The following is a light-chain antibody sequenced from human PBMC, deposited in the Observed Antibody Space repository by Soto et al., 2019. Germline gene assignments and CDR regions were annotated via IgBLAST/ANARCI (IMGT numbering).Light chain of an antibody. J-gene: IGKJ1*01. Sequence: DVQMTQSRSSLSASVEARVPITCRASQGIRNDLSWYQQKPGEAPKRLVYVASSLDGGVPARFSGSGSGTEFTLTISSLPPDDFATYYCQQYNSYWTFGQGTKVDIK. CDR2: VAS. CDR3: QQYNSYWT. V-gene: IGKV1-17*01. CDR1: QGIRND.